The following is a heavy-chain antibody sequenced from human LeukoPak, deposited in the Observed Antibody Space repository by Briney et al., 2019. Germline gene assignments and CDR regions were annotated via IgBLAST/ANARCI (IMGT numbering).Heavy chain of an antibody. D-gene: IGHD2-21*02. CDR1: GFTFGDYA. CDR2: IRSKAYGGTT. V-gene: IGHV3-49*04. Sequence: GGSLRLSCTASGFTFGDYAMSWVRQAPGKGLEWVGFIRSKAYGGTTEYAASVKGRFTISRDDSKSIAYLQMNSLKTEDTAVYYCTICGGDCYRDAFDIWGQGTMVTVSS. CDR3: TICGGDCYRDAFDI. J-gene: IGHJ3*02.